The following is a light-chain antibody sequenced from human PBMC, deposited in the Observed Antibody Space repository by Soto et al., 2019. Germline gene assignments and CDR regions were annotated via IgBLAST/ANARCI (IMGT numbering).Light chain of an antibody. V-gene: IGKV1-6*01. Sequence: AIQMTQSPSSLSASVGDRLTITCRASQDIGTELGWYQQKPGKAPKLLIYGSSILQSGVPSRFSGSGSGTDFTLTISSLQPDDFAAYYCLQDSKYPRTFGRRTKVEI. J-gene: IGKJ1*01. CDR2: GSS. CDR1: QDIGTE. CDR3: LQDSKYPRT.